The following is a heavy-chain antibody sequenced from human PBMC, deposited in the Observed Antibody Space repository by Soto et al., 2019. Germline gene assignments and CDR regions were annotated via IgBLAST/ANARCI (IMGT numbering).Heavy chain of an antibody. CDR2: IYHSGST. CDR1: GGSISSSNW. V-gene: IGHV4-4*02. CDR3: AYGSGSYYPFRDY. D-gene: IGHD3-10*01. Sequence: SETLSLTCAVSGGSISSSNWWSWLRQPPGKGLEWIGEIYHSGSTNYNPSLKSRVTISVDKSKNQFSLKLSSVTAADTAVYYCAYGSGSYYPFRDYWGQGTLVTVSS. J-gene: IGHJ4*02.